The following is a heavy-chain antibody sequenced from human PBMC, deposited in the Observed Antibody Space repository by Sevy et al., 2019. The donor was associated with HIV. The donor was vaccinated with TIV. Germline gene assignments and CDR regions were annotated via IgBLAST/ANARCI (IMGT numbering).Heavy chain of an antibody. J-gene: IGHJ4*02. V-gene: IGHV3-7*01. Sequence: GGSLRLSCAASGFIFSNYWMTWVRQAPGKGPEWVARIKQDGSEKYYLDSVKGRFTISRDNAKNSVYLQMSSLRVEDTAMYYCASDYSWGQGTLVTVSS. CDR1: GFIFSNYW. CDR2: IKQDGSEK. CDR3: ASDYS.